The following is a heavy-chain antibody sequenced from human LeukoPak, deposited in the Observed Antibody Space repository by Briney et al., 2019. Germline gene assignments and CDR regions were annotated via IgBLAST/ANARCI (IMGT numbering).Heavy chain of an antibody. CDR3: AKVGYDSSGYSY. CDR2: IIPIFGTA. D-gene: IGHD3-22*01. Sequence: GASVKVSCKASGGTFSSYAISGVRQAPGQGLEWMGGIIPIFGTANYAQKFQGRVTITADESTSTAYMELSSLRSEDTAVYYCAKVGYDSSGYSYWGQGTLVTVSS. V-gene: IGHV1-69*13. J-gene: IGHJ4*02. CDR1: GGTFSSYA.